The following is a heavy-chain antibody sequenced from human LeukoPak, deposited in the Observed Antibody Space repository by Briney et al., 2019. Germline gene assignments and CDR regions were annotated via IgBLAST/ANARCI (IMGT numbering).Heavy chain of an antibody. CDR3: ARYSGSYYLFDY. V-gene: IGHV4-34*01. CDR1: GGSFSGYY. D-gene: IGHD1-26*01. Sequence: SETLSLTCAVSGGSFSGYYWSWIRQPPGKGLEWIGEINHSGSTNYNPSLKSRVTISVVTSKNQFSLKLSSVTGADTDVYYCARYSGSYYLFDYWGQGTLVTVSS. CDR2: INHSGST. J-gene: IGHJ4*02.